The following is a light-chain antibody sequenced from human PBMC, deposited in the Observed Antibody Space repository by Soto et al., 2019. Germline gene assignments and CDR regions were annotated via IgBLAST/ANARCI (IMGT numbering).Light chain of an antibody. Sequence: DIQMTQSPSSLSASVGDRVTITCRASQRISTYLNWYQQKPGKVPNLLIYKASRLESGVPSRFSGSGSGTESTLTISSLQPDDFATYYCQQYYSYPWTFGQGTNVEIK. CDR2: KAS. CDR1: QRISTY. CDR3: QQYYSYPWT. J-gene: IGKJ1*01. V-gene: IGKV1-5*03.